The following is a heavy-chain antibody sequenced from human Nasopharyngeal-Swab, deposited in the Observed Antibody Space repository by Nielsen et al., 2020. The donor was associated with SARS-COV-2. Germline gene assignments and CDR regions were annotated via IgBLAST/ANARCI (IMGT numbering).Heavy chain of an antibody. Sequence: SETLSLTCAITGDSVSGDSVSWNWIRQSPSRGLEWLGRTYHSAKLYFDYTVSVKSRITINADTSKNQFSLQLNSVTAEDTAVYYCARDSGNYYRRFRMAVWGRGTTVTVSS. J-gene: IGHJ6*02. CDR2: TYHSAKLYF. V-gene: IGHV6-1*01. D-gene: IGHD1-26*01. CDR3: ARDSGNYYRRFRMAV. CDR1: GDSVSGDSVS.